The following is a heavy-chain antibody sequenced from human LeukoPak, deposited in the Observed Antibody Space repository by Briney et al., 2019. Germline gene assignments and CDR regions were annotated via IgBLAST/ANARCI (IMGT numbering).Heavy chain of an antibody. Sequence: PSETLSLTCTVSGGSISSYYWSWIRQPPGKGLEWIGYIYTSGSTNYNPSLKSRVTISVDTSKNQFSLKLSSVTAADTAVYYCARQQFWSGYYSRAFDIWCQGTMVTVSS. CDR1: GGSISSYY. CDR3: ARQQFWSGYYSRAFDI. D-gene: IGHD3-3*02. J-gene: IGHJ3*02. CDR2: IYTSGST. V-gene: IGHV4-4*09.